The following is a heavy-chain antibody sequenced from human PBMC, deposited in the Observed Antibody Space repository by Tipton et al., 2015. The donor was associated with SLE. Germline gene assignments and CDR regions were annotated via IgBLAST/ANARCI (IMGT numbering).Heavy chain of an antibody. J-gene: IGHJ6*02. CDR2: IKQDGSEK. V-gene: IGHV3-7*04. Sequence: VQLVQSGGGLVQPGGSLRLSCAASGFTFSSYWMSWVRQAPGKGLEWVANIKQDGSEKYYVDSVKGRFTISRDNAKNSLYLQMNSLRAEDTAVYYCARGVAGGYYYYGMDVWGQGTTVTVSS. CDR1: GFTFSSYW. D-gene: IGHD6-19*01. CDR3: ARGVAGGYYYYGMDV.